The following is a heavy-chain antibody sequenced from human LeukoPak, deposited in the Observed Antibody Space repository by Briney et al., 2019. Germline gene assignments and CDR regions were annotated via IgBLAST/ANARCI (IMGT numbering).Heavy chain of an antibody. D-gene: IGHD3-10*01. V-gene: IGHV4-38-2*02. J-gene: IGHJ5*02. CDR3: VRDGYYGSGSPGWFGP. CDR1: GYSINSAFY. CDR2: VFHRGTT. Sequence: SETLSLTCTVSGYSINSAFYWGWIRVPPGKGLEWIGSVFHRGTTYYNSSLKSRVNISIDTSKNQFSLKLNSLTAEDTAMYYCVRDGYYGSGSPGWFGPWGPGTLVMVSA.